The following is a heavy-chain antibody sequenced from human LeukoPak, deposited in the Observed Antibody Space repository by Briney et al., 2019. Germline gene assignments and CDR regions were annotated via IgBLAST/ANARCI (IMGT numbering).Heavy chain of an antibody. CDR2: IYYSGST. CDR3: ARDELAAAGS. V-gene: IGHV4-59*01. CDR1: GGSISSYY. Sequence: SETLSLTCTVSGGSISSYYWSWIRQPPGKGLEWIGYIYYSGSTNYNPSLKSRVTISVDTSKNQFSLKLSSVTAADTAVYYCARDELAAAGSWGQGTLVTVSS. J-gene: IGHJ4*02. D-gene: IGHD6-13*01.